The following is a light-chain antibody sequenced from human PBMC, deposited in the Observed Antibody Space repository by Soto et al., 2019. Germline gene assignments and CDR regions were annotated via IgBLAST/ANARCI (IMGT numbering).Light chain of an antibody. V-gene: IGKV1-12*01. Sequence: DIQRTQSPSYVSSSVGDRVTITCLWSQVIKNWLAWYQQKPGKAPNLLIYTGSSLQSGVPSRFSGSGSGTDFTLTINSLQPEDFATYYCQQAASFPITFGQGTRLEIK. CDR2: TGS. J-gene: IGKJ5*01. CDR1: QVIKNW. CDR3: QQAASFPIT.